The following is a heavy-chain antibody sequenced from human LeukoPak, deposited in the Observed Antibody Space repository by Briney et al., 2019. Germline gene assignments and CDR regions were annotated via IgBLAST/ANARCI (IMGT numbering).Heavy chain of an antibody. J-gene: IGHJ5*02. CDR1: GGSISSSSYY. V-gene: IGHV4-39*07. Sequence: SETLSLTCTVSGGSISSSSYYWGWIRQPPGKGLEWIGSIYYSGSTYYNPSLKSRVTISVDTSKNQFSLKLSSVTAADTAVYYCASEGIAAAGTSPWGQGTLVTVSS. CDR3: ASEGIAAAGTSP. CDR2: IYYSGST. D-gene: IGHD6-13*01.